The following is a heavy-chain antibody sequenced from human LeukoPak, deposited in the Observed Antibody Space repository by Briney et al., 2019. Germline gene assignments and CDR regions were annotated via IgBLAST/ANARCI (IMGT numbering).Heavy chain of an antibody. J-gene: IGHJ4*02. CDR3: ARARDRFTSVY. Sequence: SETLSLTCTVPGGSISRYYWSWIRQPPGKGLEWIGYIYYSGSTYYNPSLKSRVTISVDTSKNQFSLKLSSVTAADTAVYYCARARDRFTSVYWGQGTLVTVSS. CDR2: IYYSGST. CDR1: GGSISRYY. V-gene: IGHV4-30-4*01. D-gene: IGHD3-3*01.